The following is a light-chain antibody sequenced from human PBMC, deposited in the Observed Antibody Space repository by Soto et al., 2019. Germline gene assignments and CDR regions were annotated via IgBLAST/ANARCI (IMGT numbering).Light chain of an antibody. CDR2: GAS. CDR1: QSVSSN. CDR3: QQYNNWPPIFT. V-gene: IGKV3-15*01. J-gene: IGKJ3*01. Sequence: EIVMTQSPATLSVSPGERATLSCRASQSVSSNLAWYQQKPGQAPRLLIYGASTRATGIPARFSGGGSGTEFTLTISSLQSEDFAVYYCQQYNNWPPIFTFGPGTKVDIK.